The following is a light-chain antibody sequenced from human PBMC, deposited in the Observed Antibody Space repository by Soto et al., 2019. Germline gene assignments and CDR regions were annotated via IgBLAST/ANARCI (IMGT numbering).Light chain of an antibody. CDR2: DVN. CDR1: NSDVGGYNT. Sequence: QSALTQPAFVSGSPGQSITISCTGSNSDVGGYNTVSWFQQHPGEAPKLMIYDVNNRPSGVSHRFSGSKSANTASLTISGLQAEDEADYYCSSYTTSSTRFYVFGTGTKVTVL. V-gene: IGLV2-14*03. J-gene: IGLJ1*01. CDR3: SSYTTSSTRFYV.